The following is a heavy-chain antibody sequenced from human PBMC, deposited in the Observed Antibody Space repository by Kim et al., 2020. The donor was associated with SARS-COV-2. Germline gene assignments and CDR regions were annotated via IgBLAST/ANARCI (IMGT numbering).Heavy chain of an antibody. D-gene: IGHD3-3*01. CDR3: AREGDDYDFWSGYYTPPTALDY. V-gene: IGHV3-74*01. CDR2: INSDGSST. CDR1: GFTFSSYW. J-gene: IGHJ4*02. Sequence: GGSLRLSCAASGFTFSSYWMHWVRQAPGKGLVWVSRINSDGSSTSYADSVKGRFTISRDNAKNTLYLQMNSLRAEDTAVYYCAREGDDYDFWSGYYTPPTALDYWGQGTLVTVSS.